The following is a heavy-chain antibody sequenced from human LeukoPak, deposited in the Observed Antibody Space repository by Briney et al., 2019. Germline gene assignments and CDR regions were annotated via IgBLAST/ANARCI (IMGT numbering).Heavy chain of an antibody. D-gene: IGHD6-19*01. Sequence: GASVKVSCKASGYTFTGYYMHWVRQAPGQGLEWMGWINPNSGGTNYAQKFQGRVTMTRDTSISTAYMELSRLRSDDTAVYYCARDLRAVAQRAFDYWGQGTLVTVSS. J-gene: IGHJ4*02. V-gene: IGHV1-2*02. CDR2: INPNSGGT. CDR1: GYTFTGYY. CDR3: ARDLRAVAQRAFDY.